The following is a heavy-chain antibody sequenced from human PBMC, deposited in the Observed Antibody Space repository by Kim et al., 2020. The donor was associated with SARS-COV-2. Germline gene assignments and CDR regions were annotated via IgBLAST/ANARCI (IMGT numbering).Heavy chain of an antibody. J-gene: IGHJ6*02. CDR1: GYSFTSYW. V-gene: IGHV5-51*01. Sequence: GESLKISCKGSGYSFTSYWIGWVRQMPGKGLEWMGIIYPSDSDTRYSPSFQGQVTISADKSISTAYLQWSSLKASDTAMYYCARIPEVTIAAVYYYYGMDVWGQGTTVTVSS. CDR2: IYPSDSDT. D-gene: IGHD6-13*01. CDR3: ARIPEVTIAAVYYYYGMDV.